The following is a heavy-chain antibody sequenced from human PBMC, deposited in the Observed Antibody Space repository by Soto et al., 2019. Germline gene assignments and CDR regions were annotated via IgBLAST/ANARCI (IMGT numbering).Heavy chain of an antibody. J-gene: IGHJ4*02. V-gene: IGHV5-10-1*03. Sequence: ELQLVQSGAEVKKPGESLRISCTGSGYKFTSYWISWLRQMPGKGLEWMGRIDPSDSYTNYSPSFRGHVTISADKSFSTAYLHWSSLKASDTAMYYCATGESGATRPSYWGQGTLVTVSS. D-gene: IGHD6-6*01. CDR2: IDPSDSYT. CDR3: ATGESGATRPSY. CDR1: GYKFTSYW.